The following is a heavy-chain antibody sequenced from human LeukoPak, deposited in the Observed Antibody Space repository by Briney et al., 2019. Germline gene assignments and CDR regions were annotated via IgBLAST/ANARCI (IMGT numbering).Heavy chain of an antibody. V-gene: IGHV3-23*01. CDR1: GFTFNNYA. Sequence: GGSLRLSCAASGFTFNNYAMIWVRQAPGKGLEWVSAISGSGGSTYYADSVKGRFTISRDNSKNTLYLQMNSLRAEDTAVYYCAKLQGYCSSTSCRNWFDPWGQGTLVTVSS. D-gene: IGHD2-2*01. CDR3: AKLQGYCSSTSCRNWFDP. CDR2: ISGSGGST. J-gene: IGHJ5*02.